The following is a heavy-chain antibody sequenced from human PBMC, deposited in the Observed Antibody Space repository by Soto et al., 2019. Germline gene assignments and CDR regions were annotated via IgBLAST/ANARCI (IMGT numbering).Heavy chain of an antibody. CDR3: ARVGGSGSYYNNWFDP. V-gene: IGHV1-24*01. J-gene: IGHJ5*02. CDR1: GYTLTELS. Sequence: ASVKVSCKVSGYTLTELSMHWVRQAPGKGLEWKGGFDPEDGETIYAQKFQGRVTMNEDTSTDTAYMELSSLRSEDTALFYCARVGGSGSYYNNWFDPWGQGTLVTVSS. CDR2: FDPEDGET. D-gene: IGHD3-10*01.